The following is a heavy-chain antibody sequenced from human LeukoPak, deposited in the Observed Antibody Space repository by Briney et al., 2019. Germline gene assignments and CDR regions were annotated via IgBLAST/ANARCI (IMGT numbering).Heavy chain of an antibody. Sequence: ASVKVSCKASGYTFTSYDINWVRQATGQGLEWMGWMNPNSGNTGYAQKFQGRVTMTRNTSIGTAYMELSSLRSEDTAVYYCARASSISKIKRAGTINCFDPWGQGTLVTVSS. CDR2: MNPNSGNT. D-gene: IGHD1-14*01. J-gene: IGHJ5*02. CDR3: ARASSISKIKRAGTINCFDP. V-gene: IGHV1-8*01. CDR1: GYTFTSYD.